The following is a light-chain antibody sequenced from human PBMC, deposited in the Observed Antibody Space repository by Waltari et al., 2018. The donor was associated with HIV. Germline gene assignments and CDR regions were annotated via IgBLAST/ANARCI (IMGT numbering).Light chain of an antibody. V-gene: IGKV3-20*01. CDR2: GAS. J-gene: IGKJ4*01. CDR1: QSISSSD. CDR3: QQYGNSPLT. Sequence: EIVLTQSPVTLSLSPGQTATLSCRASQSISSSDLAWYQQKPGQAPRLLIYGASSGATGIPDRFSGSGSGTDFTLTISRLEPEDFAVYYCQQYGNSPLTFGGGTKVEIK.